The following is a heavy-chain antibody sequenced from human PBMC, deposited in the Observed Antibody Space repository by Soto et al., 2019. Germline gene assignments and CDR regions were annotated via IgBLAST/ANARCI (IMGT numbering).Heavy chain of an antibody. Sequence: PPHTLTLTCTMSGDDVSKNSASGKWIKQSPSRGLEWLGRTYYRSKWYNDYAVSVKSRITINPDTSKNQFSLQLNSVTPEDTAVYYCARDSDYYGMDVWGQGTTVTVSS. J-gene: IGHJ6*02. CDR1: GDDVSKNSAS. CDR3: ARDSDYYGMDV. CDR2: TYYRSKWYN. V-gene: IGHV6-1*01.